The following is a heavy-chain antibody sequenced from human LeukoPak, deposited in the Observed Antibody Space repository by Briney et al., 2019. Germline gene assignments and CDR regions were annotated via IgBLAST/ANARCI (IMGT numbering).Heavy chain of an antibody. CDR1: GFIVSSNY. CDR2: IQSDGST. Sequence: GGSLRLSCAASGFIVSSNYMNWVRQAPGKGLEWVSVIQSDGSTYYADSVKGRFIMSRDTSKNTLYLQMNSLRAEDTAVYYCARAPGGDAFDIWGQGTVVTVSS. J-gene: IGHJ3*02. V-gene: IGHV3-66*01. CDR3: ARAPGGDAFDI.